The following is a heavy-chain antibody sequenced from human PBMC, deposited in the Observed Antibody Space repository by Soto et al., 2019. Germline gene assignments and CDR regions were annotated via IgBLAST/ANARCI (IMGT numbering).Heavy chain of an antibody. CDR3: ARDRRYCSSTSCHKGYYYGMDV. V-gene: IGHV1-3*01. Sequence: GASVKVSCKASGYTFTSYAMHWVRQAPGQRLEWMGWINAGNGSTKYSQKFQGRVTITRDTSASTAYMELSSLRSEDTAVYYCARDRRYCSSTSCHKGYYYGMDVWGQGTTVTVSS. CDR1: GYTFTSYA. J-gene: IGHJ6*02. D-gene: IGHD2-2*02. CDR2: INAGNGST.